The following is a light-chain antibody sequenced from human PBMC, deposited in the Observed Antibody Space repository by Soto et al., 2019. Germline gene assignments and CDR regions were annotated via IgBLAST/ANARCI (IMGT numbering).Light chain of an antibody. CDR3: QQSYSIPPT. CDR1: QIISTH. CDR2: TAS. V-gene: IGKV1-39*01. J-gene: IGKJ5*01. Sequence: DIQMTQSPSSRSASVGDRVTITCRASQIISTHLSWYQQKPGKAPKLLIYTASSLQSGVPSRFSGYGSETEFTLTISSLQPEDFATYFCQQSYSIPPTFGQGTRLEIK.